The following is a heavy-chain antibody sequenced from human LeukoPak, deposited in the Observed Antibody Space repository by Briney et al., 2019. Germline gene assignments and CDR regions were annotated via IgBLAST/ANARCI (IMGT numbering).Heavy chain of an antibody. CDR2: ISGSGGST. J-gene: IGHJ4*02. CDR3: AKSETFGGVIDTPFDY. Sequence: PGGSLRLSCSASGFTFSSYAMSWVRQAPGKGLEWVSAISGSGGSTYYAASVKGRFTISRDNSKNTVYLQMNSLRAEDTAVYYCAKSETFGGVIDTPFDYWGQGTLVTVSS. V-gene: IGHV3-23*01. CDR1: GFTFSSYA. D-gene: IGHD3-16*02.